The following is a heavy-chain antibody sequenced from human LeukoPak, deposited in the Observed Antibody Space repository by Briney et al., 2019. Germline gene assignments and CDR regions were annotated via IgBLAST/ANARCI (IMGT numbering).Heavy chain of an antibody. D-gene: IGHD4-11*01. CDR2: ISWNSGRI. CDR1: GFTFDDYA. J-gene: IGHJ3*02. Sequence: GGSLRLSCAASGFTFDDYAMHWVRQAPGKGLEWVSVISWNSGRIGYADSVKGRFTISRDNAKNSLYLQMNSLRAEDMALYYCAKDYRNYGEGYAFDIWGQGTMVTVSS. V-gene: IGHV3-9*03. CDR3: AKDYRNYGEGYAFDI.